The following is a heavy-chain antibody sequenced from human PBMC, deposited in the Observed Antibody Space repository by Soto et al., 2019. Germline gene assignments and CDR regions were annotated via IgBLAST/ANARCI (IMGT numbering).Heavy chain of an antibody. CDR3: AKDGQYRTDGFDV. D-gene: IGHD6-6*01. CDR2: ISRGGGTT. J-gene: IGHJ3*01. Sequence: EAQLLESGGDWAQPGGSLRLSCAASGFTFSSHGMSWVRQAPGKGLEWIAGISRGGGTTYYADSVKGRFTISRDNSKNTLDLIMNSLKVEDTGLYYCAKDGQYRTDGFDVWGQGTMVTVSS. CDR1: GFTFSSHG. V-gene: IGHV3-23*01.